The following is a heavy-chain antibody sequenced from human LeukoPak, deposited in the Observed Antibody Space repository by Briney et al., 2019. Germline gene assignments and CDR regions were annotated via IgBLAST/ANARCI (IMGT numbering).Heavy chain of an antibody. D-gene: IGHD3-22*01. Sequence: SETLSLTCTVSGGSISSGDYYWSWIRQPPGKGLEWIGYIYYSGSTYYNPSLKSRVTISIDTSKTQFSLRLSSVTAADTAVYYCARWNYYEISGRVFDYWGQGTLVSVSS. CDR2: IYYSGST. J-gene: IGHJ4*02. V-gene: IGHV4-30-4*01. CDR3: ARWNYYEISGRVFDY. CDR1: GGSISSGDYY.